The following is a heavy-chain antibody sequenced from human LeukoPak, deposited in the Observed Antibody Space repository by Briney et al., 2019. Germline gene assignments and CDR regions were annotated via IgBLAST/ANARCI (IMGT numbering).Heavy chain of an antibody. Sequence: GGSLRLSCVAPGFTFSGNWMSWVRQAPGKGLEWVAKIKEDGSQKYYLDSIKGRFTISRANAKTSLYLQRNSRRARAPAVYYCTTYCGGDCYSPHDAFDFWRQGAMVIVSS. CDR3: TTYCGGDCYSPHDAFDF. CDR2: IKEDGSQK. CDR1: GFTFSGNW. V-gene: IGHV3-7*02. J-gene: IGHJ3*01. D-gene: IGHD2-21*02.